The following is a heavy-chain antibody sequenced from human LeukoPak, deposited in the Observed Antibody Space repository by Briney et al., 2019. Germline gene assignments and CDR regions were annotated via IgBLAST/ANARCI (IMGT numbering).Heavy chain of an antibody. CDR3: ARDRFGMDV. V-gene: IGHV3-13*01. J-gene: IGHJ6*02. CDR1: GFIFNDFD. CDR2: IGIGGDT. Sequence: GGSLSLSCTAAGFIFNDFDFHWVRQGPGKGLDWVSAIGIGGDTHYSGSVKGRFTISRENAKNSLFLHMNNLRAGDTAVYYCARDRFGMDVWGRGTTVTVSS.